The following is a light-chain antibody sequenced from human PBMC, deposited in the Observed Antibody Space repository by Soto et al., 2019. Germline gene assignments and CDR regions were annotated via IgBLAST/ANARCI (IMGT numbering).Light chain of an antibody. V-gene: IGKV1-17*01. CDR1: QGIGND. Sequence: DIQMTQSPSSLSASVGDRVTITCWASQGIGNDLGWYQQKPGKAPKRLIYGASILQSGVPSRFGGSGSGTAFTLTISSLQPEDFATYYCLHLDSYPRTFGQGTKVEIK. CDR2: GAS. J-gene: IGKJ1*01. CDR3: LHLDSYPRT.